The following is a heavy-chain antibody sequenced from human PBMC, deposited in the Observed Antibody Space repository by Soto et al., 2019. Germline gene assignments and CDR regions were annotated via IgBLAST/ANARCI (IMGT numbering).Heavy chain of an antibody. CDR1: GGSISSYY. CDR3: ARDRLGCSSTSCYPE. J-gene: IGHJ4*02. V-gene: IGHV4-4*08. Sequence: SETLSLTCTVSGGSISSYYWTWIRQPPGKGLEWIGYIYTSGSTNYNPSLKSRVTMSVDTSKNQFSLKLSSVTAADTAVYYCARDRLGCSSTSCYPEWGQGTLVTVSS. D-gene: IGHD2-2*01. CDR2: IYTSGST.